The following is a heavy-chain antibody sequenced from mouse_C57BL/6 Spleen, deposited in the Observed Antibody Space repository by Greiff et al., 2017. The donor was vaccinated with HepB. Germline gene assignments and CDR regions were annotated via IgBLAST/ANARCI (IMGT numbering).Heavy chain of an antibody. V-gene: IGHV1-82*01. D-gene: IGHD1-1*01. CDR1: GYAFSSSW. J-gene: IGHJ2*01. CDR2: IYPGDGDT. Sequence: QVQLQQSGPELVKPGASVKISCKASGYAFSSSWMNWVKQRPGKGLEWIGLIYPGDGDTNYNGKFKGKATLTADKSSSTAYMQLSSLTSEDSAVYFCARGITTVVAYYFDYWGQGTTLTVSS. CDR3: ARGITTVVAYYFDY.